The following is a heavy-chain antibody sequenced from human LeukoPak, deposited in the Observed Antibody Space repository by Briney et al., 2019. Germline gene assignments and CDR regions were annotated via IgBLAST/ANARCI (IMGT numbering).Heavy chain of an antibody. CDR2: INHSGST. V-gene: IGHV4-34*01. D-gene: IGHD3-10*01. CDR3: ARGLTGSRRYFDS. J-gene: IGHJ4*02. CDR1: GGSFSGYY. Sequence: SETLSLTCAVYGGSFSGYYWSWIRQPPGKGLEWIGEINHSGSTNYDPSLKSRVTISVDTSKNQFSLRLSSVTAADTAVYYCARGLTGSRRYFDSWGQGTLVTVSS.